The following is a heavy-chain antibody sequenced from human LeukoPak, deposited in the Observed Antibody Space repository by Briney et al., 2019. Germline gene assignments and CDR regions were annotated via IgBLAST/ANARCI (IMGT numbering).Heavy chain of an antibody. V-gene: IGHV1-69*05. CDR2: IIPIFGTA. J-gene: IGHJ5*02. CDR3: ARDGYSSSQFDP. CDR1: GGTFSSYA. D-gene: IGHD6-6*01. Sequence: SVKVSCKASGGTFSSYAFSWVRQAPGQGLEWMGGIIPIFGTANYAQKFQGRVTITTDESTSTAYMELSSLRSEDTAVYYCARDGYSSSQFDPWGQGTLVTVSS.